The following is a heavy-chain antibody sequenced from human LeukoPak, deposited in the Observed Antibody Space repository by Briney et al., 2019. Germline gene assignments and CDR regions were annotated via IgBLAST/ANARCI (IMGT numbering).Heavy chain of an antibody. J-gene: IGHJ3*02. CDR2: IYYSGST. D-gene: IGHD3-22*01. CDR3: ARDSRGFHHDAFDI. V-gene: IGHV4-59*01. CDR1: GGSISSYY. Sequence: SETLSLTCTVSGGSISSYYWSWIRQPPGKGLEWIGYIYYSGSTNYNPSLKSRVTISVDTSKNQFSLKLSSVTAADTAVYYCARDSRGFHHDAFDIWGQGTMVTVSS.